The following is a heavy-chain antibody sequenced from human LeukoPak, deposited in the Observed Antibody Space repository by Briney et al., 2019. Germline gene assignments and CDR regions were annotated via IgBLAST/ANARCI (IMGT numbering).Heavy chain of an antibody. CDR3: ARERRATVNWFDP. Sequence: GRSLRLSCAASGFTFSSCGMHWVRQAPGKGLEWVAVIWYDGSNKYYADSVKGRFTISRDNSKNTLYLQVNSLRAEDTAVYYCARERRATVNWFDPWGQGTLVTVSS. CDR1: GFTFSSCG. J-gene: IGHJ5*02. D-gene: IGHD4-11*01. V-gene: IGHV3-33*01. CDR2: IWYDGSNK.